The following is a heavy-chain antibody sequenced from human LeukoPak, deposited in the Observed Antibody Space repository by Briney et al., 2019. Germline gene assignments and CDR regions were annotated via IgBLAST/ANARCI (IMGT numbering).Heavy chain of an antibody. V-gene: IGHV3-48*04. CDR2: ISHTGSTM. Sequence: GGSLRLSCAASGFSFSIYSLNWVRQAPGKGLEWVSYISHTGSTMSYADSVKGRFTISRDNAKNSLYLQMNSLRAEDTAMYYCAIPPLSGTGSSRPLAGIDAWGQGTTVTVSS. CDR1: GFSFSIYS. CDR3: AIPPLSGTGSSRPLAGIDA. D-gene: IGHD3-10*01. J-gene: IGHJ6*02.